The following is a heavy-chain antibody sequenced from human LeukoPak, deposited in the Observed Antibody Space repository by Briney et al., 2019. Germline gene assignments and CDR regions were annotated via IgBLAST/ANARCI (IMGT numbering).Heavy chain of an antibody. J-gene: IGHJ4*02. Sequence: NPGGSLRLSCAASRFTFRDHFTSWIRQPPGKGLEYVSYISSSGSDTYYSDSVKGRFTVSRGNAKNSLFLQMNSLRAEDTAVYYCATAPTEDGDGSSPGYWGQGTLVTVSS. CDR1: RFTFRDHF. CDR2: ISSSGSDT. CDR3: ATAPTEDGDGSSPGY. V-gene: IGHV3-11*04. D-gene: IGHD4-17*01.